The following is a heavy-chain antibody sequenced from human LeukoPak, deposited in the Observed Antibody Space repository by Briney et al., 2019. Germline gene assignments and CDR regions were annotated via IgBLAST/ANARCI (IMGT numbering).Heavy chain of an antibody. CDR2: IIPIFGTA. D-gene: IGHD6-19*01. Sequence: SVKVPSKASGGTFSSYAISWVRQAPGQGLEWMGGIIPIFGTANYAQKFQGRVTITADESTSTAYMELSSLRSEDTAVYCCARAPSGWKYYFDYWGQGTLVTVSS. CDR3: ARAPSGWKYYFDY. CDR1: GGTFSSYA. V-gene: IGHV1-69*13. J-gene: IGHJ4*02.